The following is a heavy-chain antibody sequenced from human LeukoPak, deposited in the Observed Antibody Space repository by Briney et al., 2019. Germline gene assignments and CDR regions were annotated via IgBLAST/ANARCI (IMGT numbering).Heavy chain of an antibody. Sequence: SQTLSLTCTVSGGFISSGSYYWSWIRQPAGKGLEWIGRIYTSGSTNYNPSLKSRVTISVDTSKNQFSLKLSSVTAADTAVYYCARDSVSRFDPWGQGTLVTVSS. CDR2: IYTSGST. CDR1: GGFISSGSYY. CDR3: ARDSVSRFDP. D-gene: IGHD5/OR15-5a*01. J-gene: IGHJ5*02. V-gene: IGHV4-61*02.